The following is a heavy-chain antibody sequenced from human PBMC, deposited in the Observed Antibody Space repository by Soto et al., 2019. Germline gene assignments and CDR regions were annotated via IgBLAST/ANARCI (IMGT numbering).Heavy chain of an antibody. CDR1: GGSISSSSYY. CDR2: IYYSGST. Sequence: SETLSLTCTVSGGSISSSSYYWGWIRQPPGKGLEWIGSIYYSGSTYYNPSLKSRVTISVDTSKNQFSLKLSSVTAADTAVYYCASQVVRGSTIDYWGQGTLVTVSS. J-gene: IGHJ4*02. D-gene: IGHD3-10*01. V-gene: IGHV4-39*01. CDR3: ASQVVRGSTIDY.